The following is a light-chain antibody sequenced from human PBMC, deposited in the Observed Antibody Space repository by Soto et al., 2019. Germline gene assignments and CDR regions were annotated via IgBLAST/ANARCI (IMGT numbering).Light chain of an antibody. Sequence: QPVLTQSPSASASLGASVKVTCTLSSGHSTYAIAWHQQRPEKGPRYLMKLNSDGSHNKGDGIPDRFSGSSSGAERYLTISSLQSEDEADYYCQTWGTGIHVFGTGTKLTVL. CDR1: SGHSTYA. CDR3: QTWGTGIHV. J-gene: IGLJ1*01. V-gene: IGLV4-69*01. CDR2: LNSDGSH.